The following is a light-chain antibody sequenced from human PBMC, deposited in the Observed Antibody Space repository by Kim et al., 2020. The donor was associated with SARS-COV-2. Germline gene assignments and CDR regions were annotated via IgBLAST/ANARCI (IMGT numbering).Light chain of an antibody. CDR1: QAIRKD. CDR3: LQDYSYPRT. Sequence: AIQMTQSPSSLSASVGDRVTITCRASQAIRKDLGWYQQKPGNAPKVLIFGASSLQSGVPSRFSGSGAGTDFTLTISSLQPEDFATYYCLQDYSYPRTFGQGTTVDIK. CDR2: GAS. V-gene: IGKV1-6*01. J-gene: IGKJ1*01.